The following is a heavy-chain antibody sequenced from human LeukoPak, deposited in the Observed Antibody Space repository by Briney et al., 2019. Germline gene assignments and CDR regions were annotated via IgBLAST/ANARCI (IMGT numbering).Heavy chain of an antibody. CDR1: GYSFTSYW. CDR2: IYPGDSDT. V-gene: IGHV5-51*01. J-gene: IGHJ4*02. D-gene: IGHD6-13*01. CDR3: ARYRIAAGGTRYFDY. Sequence: GESLKISCKGSGYSFTSYWIGWVRQMPGKGLEWMGIIYPGDSDTRYSPSFQGQVTISSDKSISTAYLHWSSLKASDTAMDYCARYRIAAGGTRYFDYCGQGTLVTVSS.